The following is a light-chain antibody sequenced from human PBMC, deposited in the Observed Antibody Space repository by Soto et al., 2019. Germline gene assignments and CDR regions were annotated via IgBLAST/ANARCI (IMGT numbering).Light chain of an antibody. V-gene: IGKV1-33*01. Sequence: QMSQSPSFLSASVGDIVTITCQATQDIRKYLNSYQQKPGKAPKLLIYDASSLETGVPSRFSGSGSGTDFTLTISSLQPEDFATYYCQQYDNLPLIFGQGTRLEIK. J-gene: IGKJ5*01. CDR2: DAS. CDR3: QQYDNLPLI. CDR1: QDIRKY.